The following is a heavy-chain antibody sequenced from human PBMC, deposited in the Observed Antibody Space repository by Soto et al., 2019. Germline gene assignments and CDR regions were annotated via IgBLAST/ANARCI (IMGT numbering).Heavy chain of an antibody. CDR2: ISGSGGNT. CDR1: GFTFSSYA. Sequence: EVQLLESGGGLVQPGKSLRLSCAASGFTFSSYAMNWVRQAPGKGLEWVSVISGSGGNTNYADSVKGRFTISRDNSKNTVFLQMNSLRDEDTAVYYCATQSFDYWGQGPLVTVSS. CDR3: ATQSFDY. J-gene: IGHJ4*02. V-gene: IGHV3-23*01.